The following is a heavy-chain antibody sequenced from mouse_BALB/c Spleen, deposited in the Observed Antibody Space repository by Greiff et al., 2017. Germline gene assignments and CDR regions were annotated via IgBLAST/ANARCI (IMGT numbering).Heavy chain of an antibody. CDR1: GDSITSGY. CDR2: ISYSGST. D-gene: IGHD2-1*01. CDR3: AIYYGNYWDFDV. Sequence: DVKLQESGPSLVKPSQTLSLTCSVTGDSITSGYWNWIRQFPGNKLEYMGYISYSGSTYYNPSLKSRISTTRDTSKNQYYLQLNSVTTEDTATYYCAIYYGNYWDFDVWGAGTTVTVSS. J-gene: IGHJ1*01. V-gene: IGHV3-8*02.